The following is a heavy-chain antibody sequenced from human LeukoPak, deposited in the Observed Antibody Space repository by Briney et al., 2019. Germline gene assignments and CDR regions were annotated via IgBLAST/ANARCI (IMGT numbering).Heavy chain of an antibody. Sequence: GGSLRLSCAASGFTFSSYAMSWVRQAPGEGLEWVSAISGSGGSTYYADSVKGRFTISRDNSKNTLYLQMNSLRAEDTAVYYCAKDGDVVVPAAMRDYYYYGMDVWGQGTTVTVSS. CDR2: ISGSGGST. V-gene: IGHV3-23*01. J-gene: IGHJ6*02. CDR3: AKDGDVVVPAAMRDYYYYGMDV. CDR1: GFTFSSYA. D-gene: IGHD2-2*01.